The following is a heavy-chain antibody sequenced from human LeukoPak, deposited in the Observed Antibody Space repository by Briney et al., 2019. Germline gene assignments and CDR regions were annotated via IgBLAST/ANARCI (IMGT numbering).Heavy chain of an antibody. J-gene: IGHJ3*02. CDR3: ARVWCCDYGDYVGAFDI. D-gene: IGHD4-17*01. CDR2: IYYSGST. Sequence: SETLSLTCTVSGGSISSSSYYWGWIRQPPGKGLEWIGSIYYSGSTYYNPSLKSRVTISVDTSKNQFSLKLSFVTAADTAVYYCARVWCCDYGDYVGAFDIWGQGTMVTVSS. CDR1: GGSISSSSYY. V-gene: IGHV4-39*07.